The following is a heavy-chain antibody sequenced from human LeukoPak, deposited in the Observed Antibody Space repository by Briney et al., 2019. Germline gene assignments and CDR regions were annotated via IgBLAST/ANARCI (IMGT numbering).Heavy chain of an antibody. J-gene: IGHJ4*02. Sequence: PSETLSLTCTVSGGSISSYYWSWIRQPPGKGLERIGYIYYSGSTNYNPSLKSRVTISVDTSKNQFSLKLSSVTAADTAVYYCARETVTQLFDYWGQGTLVTVSS. V-gene: IGHV4-59*01. D-gene: IGHD4-17*01. CDR1: GGSISSYY. CDR3: ARETVTQLFDY. CDR2: IYYSGST.